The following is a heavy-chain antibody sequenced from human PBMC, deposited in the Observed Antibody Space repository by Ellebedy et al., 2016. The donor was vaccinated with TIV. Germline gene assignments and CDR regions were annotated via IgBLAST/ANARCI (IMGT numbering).Heavy chain of an antibody. V-gene: IGHV3-15*01. J-gene: IGHJ4*02. CDR1: GFTFSNAW. CDR3: TTVYRYNYDSV. CDR2: IKSKTDGGAA. Sequence: GGSLRLSCAASGFTFSNAWMNWVRQAPGKGLEWVGRIKSKTDGGAADYAAPVKGRFTISRDDSKTTLYPQMNSLKTEDTAVYFCTTVYRYNYDSVWGQGTLVTVSS. D-gene: IGHD5-18*01.